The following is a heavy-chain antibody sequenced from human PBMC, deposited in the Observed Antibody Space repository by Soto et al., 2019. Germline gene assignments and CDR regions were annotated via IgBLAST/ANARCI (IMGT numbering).Heavy chain of an antibody. CDR2: ISSSSSYT. J-gene: IGHJ1*01. CDR1: GFTFSDYY. CDR3: ARDLDLGIAAARNVFQH. V-gene: IGHV3-11*06. Sequence: GSLRLSCAASGFTFSDYYMSWIRQAPGKGLEWVSYISSSSSYTNYADSVKGRFTISRDNAKNSLYLQMNSLRAEDTAVYYCARDLDLGIAAARNVFQHWGQGTLVTVSS. D-gene: IGHD6-13*01.